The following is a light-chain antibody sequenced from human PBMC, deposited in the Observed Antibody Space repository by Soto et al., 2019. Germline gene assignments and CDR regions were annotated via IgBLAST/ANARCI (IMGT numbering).Light chain of an antibody. CDR1: SSNIGAGYD. CDR3: QSYDGSLSLGV. Sequence: QSVLTQPPSVSGAPGQRVTISCTGSSSNIGAGYDVHWYQQLPGTAPKLLIYGNSNRPSGVPDRFSGSKSGTSASLAITGLQAEDEADYYCQSYDGSLSLGVFGGGTKVTVL. CDR2: GNS. J-gene: IGLJ1*01. V-gene: IGLV1-40*01.